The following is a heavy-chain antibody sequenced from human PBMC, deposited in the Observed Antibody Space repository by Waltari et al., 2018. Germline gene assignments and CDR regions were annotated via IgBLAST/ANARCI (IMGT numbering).Heavy chain of an antibody. CDR3: ARLWDTTHYDFWSGYTPPRWFDP. D-gene: IGHD3-3*01. V-gene: IGHV4-59*01. Sequence: QVQLQESGPGLVKPSETLSLTCTVSGGSISSYYWSWIRQPPGKGLEWIGYIYYSGSTNYHPSLKSRVTISVDTSKNQFSLKLSSVTAADTAVYYCARLWDTTHYDFWSGYTPPRWFDPWGQGTLVTVSS. CDR1: GGSISSYY. CDR2: IYYSGST. J-gene: IGHJ5*02.